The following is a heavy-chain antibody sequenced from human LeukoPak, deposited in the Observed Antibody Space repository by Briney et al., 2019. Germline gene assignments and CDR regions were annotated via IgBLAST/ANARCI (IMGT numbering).Heavy chain of an antibody. J-gene: IGHJ6*03. CDR1: GYTFTGYY. CDR2: INPDSGGT. Sequence: ASVKVSCKASGYTFTGYYMHWVRQAPGQGLEWMGQINPDSGGTYYAQKFQGRVTVTRDTSISTAYMQLSRLSSDDAAVYYCARGGYYDSSGCYYGGNYYMDVWGKGTTVTVSS. CDR3: ARGGYYDSSGCYYGGNYYMDV. V-gene: IGHV1-2*06. D-gene: IGHD3-22*01.